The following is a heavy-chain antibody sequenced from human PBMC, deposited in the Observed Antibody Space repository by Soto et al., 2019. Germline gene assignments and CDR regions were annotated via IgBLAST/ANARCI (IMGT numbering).Heavy chain of an antibody. D-gene: IGHD2-8*01. J-gene: IGHJ3*02. CDR3: ARVSMVYGYDAFDI. CDR2: ISAYNGNT. CDR1: GYTFTSYG. V-gene: IGHV1-18*01. Sequence: GASVKVSCKASGYTFTSYGISWVRQAPGQGLEWMGWISAYNGNTNYAQKLQGRVTMTTDTSTSTAYMELRSLRSDDTAVYYCARVSMVYGYDAFDIWGQGTMVTVSS.